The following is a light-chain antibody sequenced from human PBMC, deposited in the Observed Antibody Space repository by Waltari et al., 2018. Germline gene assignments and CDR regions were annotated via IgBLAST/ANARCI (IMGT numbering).Light chain of an antibody. CDR1: RPHLGRAP. V-gene: IGLV1-44*01. CDR3: CSTATTNTSWV. Sequence: QSVLTQPPSASGTPGQRVPTPWSGSRPHLGRAPVNWYQQVPGTAPKLPIYGNDQRPSGVPDRFSGSKSGSTASLKISDLQPEDEADYYCCSTATTNTSWVFGGGTKLTVL. J-gene: IGLJ3*02. CDR2: GND.